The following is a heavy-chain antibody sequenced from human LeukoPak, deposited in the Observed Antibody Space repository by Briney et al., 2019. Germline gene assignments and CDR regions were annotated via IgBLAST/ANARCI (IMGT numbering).Heavy chain of an antibody. CDR2: IYYSGST. CDR1: GDSISTGCYY. Sequence: SETLSLTCSVSGDSISTGCYYWTWIRQPPGKGLEWIGYIYYSGSTYLSPSLKSRLTISVDTSRGQLSLKLSSVSAADTAVYFCARIKKAEGFLIDSWGQGSLAIVSS. CDR3: ARIKKAEGFLIDS. J-gene: IGHJ4*02. V-gene: IGHV4-31*03.